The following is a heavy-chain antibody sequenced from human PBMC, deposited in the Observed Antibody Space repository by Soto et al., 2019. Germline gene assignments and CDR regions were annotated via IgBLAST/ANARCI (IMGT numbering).Heavy chain of an antibody. CDR2: INHSGST. D-gene: IGHD3-10*01. Sequence: SETLSLTCAVYGGSFSGYYWSWIRQPPGKGLEWIGEINHSGSTDYNPSLKSRVTISADTSKNQFSLKLSSVTAADTAVYYCARIPGSGTYYLARYYYYMDVWGKGTTVTVSS. CDR3: ARIPGSGTYYLARYYYYMDV. CDR1: GGSFSGYY. J-gene: IGHJ6*03. V-gene: IGHV4-34*01.